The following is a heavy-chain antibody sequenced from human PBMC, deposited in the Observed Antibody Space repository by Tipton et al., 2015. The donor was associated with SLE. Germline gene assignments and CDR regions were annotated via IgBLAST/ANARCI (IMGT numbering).Heavy chain of an antibody. D-gene: IGHD6-13*01. CDR2: IYPGDSAT. CDR1: GYSFTSYW. V-gene: IGHV5-51*03. CDR3: ARPSSSWYDAFDI. J-gene: IGHJ3*02. Sequence: QLVQSGAEVKKPGESLKISCKGSGYSFTSYWIGWVCQMPGKGLEWMGIIYPGDSATRYSPSFQGQVTISADKSISTAYLQWSSLKASDTAMYYCARPSSSWYDAFDIWGQGTMVTVSS.